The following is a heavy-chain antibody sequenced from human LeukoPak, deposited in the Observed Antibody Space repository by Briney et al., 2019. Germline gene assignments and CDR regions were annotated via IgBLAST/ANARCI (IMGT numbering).Heavy chain of an antibody. CDR1: GFTFSTYA. D-gene: IGHD5-24*01. CDR3: AKDWGMATIEGIFDS. CDR2: ISSSGGST. V-gene: IGHV3-23*01. Sequence: GGSLRLSCAASGFTFSTYAMSWVRQAPGKGLEWVSSISSSGGSTYYADSVKGRFTISRDKSKNTLYLQMNSLRAEDTALYYCAKDWGMATIEGIFDSWGQGTLVTVSS. J-gene: IGHJ4*02.